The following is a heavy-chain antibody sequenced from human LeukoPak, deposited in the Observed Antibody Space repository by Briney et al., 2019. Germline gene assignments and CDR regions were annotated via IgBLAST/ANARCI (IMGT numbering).Heavy chain of an antibody. V-gene: IGHV1-46*01. CDR2: INPSGGST. CDR1: EYTLTSYY. D-gene: IGHD3/OR15-3a*01. CDR3: ARVQRTGHFDY. J-gene: IGHJ4*02. Sequence: ASVKVSCKASEYTLTSYYLHWVRQAPGQGLEWMAIINPSGGSTSHAQKFQGRVTMTRDTSASTVYMELSSLRSEDTAVYYCARVQRTGHFDYWGQGTLVTVSS.